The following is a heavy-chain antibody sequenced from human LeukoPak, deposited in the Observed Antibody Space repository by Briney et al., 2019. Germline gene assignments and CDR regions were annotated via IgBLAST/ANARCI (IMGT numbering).Heavy chain of an antibody. CDR2: INTNTGNP. Sequence: ASVKVSCKASGYTFTNYPMNWVRQAPGQGLEWLGWINTNTGNPTYAQGFTGRFVFSLDTSVSTAYLQISNLKAEDTAVYYCARAGSYRRVDYWGQGTLVTVSS. CDR1: GYTFTNYP. J-gene: IGHJ4*02. CDR3: ARAGSYRRVDY. D-gene: IGHD3-16*02. V-gene: IGHV7-4-1*02.